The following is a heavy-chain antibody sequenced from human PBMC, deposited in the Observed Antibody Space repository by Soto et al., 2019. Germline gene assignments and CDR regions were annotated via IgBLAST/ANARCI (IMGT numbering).Heavy chain of an antibody. CDR1: GFTFTSYG. D-gene: IGHD5-18*01. V-gene: IGHV3-30*03. CDR2: ISYDGGLQ. Sequence: QAHLVESGGGVVQPGRSLRLSCAASGFTFTSYGMHWVRQAPGTRLEWVAVISYDGGLQHYADSVKGRFTISSDNCKNMVLLQMNSLRAEDTAVYYCVSDRGYGHASVPYSWGQGTLVSVSS. CDR3: VSDRGYGHASVPYS. J-gene: IGHJ4*02.